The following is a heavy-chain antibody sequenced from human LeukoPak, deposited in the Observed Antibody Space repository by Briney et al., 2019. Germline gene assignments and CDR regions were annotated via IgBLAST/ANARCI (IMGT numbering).Heavy chain of an antibody. CDR2: IVPMVGIA. D-gene: IGHD3-22*01. CDR1: GGTLITHY. CDR3: ARHSSRGHYYDFDS. Sequence: VKVSCKASGGTLITHYISWVRQAPGQGLEWMGRIVPMVGIANYAQKFQGRVTTTADRSTNTAYMEVRSLKFEDTAVYYCARHSSRGHYYDFDSWGQGALVTVSA. J-gene: IGHJ4*02. V-gene: IGHV1-69*10.